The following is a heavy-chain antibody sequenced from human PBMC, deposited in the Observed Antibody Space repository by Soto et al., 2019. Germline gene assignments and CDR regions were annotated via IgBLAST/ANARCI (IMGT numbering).Heavy chain of an antibody. J-gene: IGHJ5*02. D-gene: IGHD4-17*01. Sequence: QVQLVESGGGLVKPGGSLRLSCAASGFTFSDYYMSWIRQAPGKGLECVSYISGSGTTIYYADSVTGRFTISRDNAKNAVYLQMSSLRAEDTAMYYCARDFNYGGNSGWFDPWGQGTLVTVSA. V-gene: IGHV3-11*01. CDR1: GFTFSDYY. CDR3: ARDFNYGGNSGWFDP. CDR2: ISGSGTTI.